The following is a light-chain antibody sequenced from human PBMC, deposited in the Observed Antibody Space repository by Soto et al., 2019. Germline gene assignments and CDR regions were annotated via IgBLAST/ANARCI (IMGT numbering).Light chain of an antibody. Sequence: QSVLTQPAYVSGSPGQSITISCTGTSSDVGGYNAVSWYQQHPGKAPKLMIYDVSNRPSGASDRFSGSKSGNTASLTISGLQAEDEADYYCGSYASGGAYVFGTGTKVTVL. J-gene: IGLJ1*01. V-gene: IGLV2-14*01. CDR3: GSYASGGAYV. CDR2: DVS. CDR1: SSDVGGYNA.